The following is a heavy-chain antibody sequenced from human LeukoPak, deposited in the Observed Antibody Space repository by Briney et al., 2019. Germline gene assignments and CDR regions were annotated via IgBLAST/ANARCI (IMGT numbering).Heavy chain of an antibody. CDR3: VQRPPHWNQRFDQ. CDR2: VYWNDDK. Sequence: TLSLTCTVSGGSISSGDYYWSWIRQPPGKALEWLAIVYWNDDKRYSPSLKSRLTVTKDTSKNQVVLTVTNVDLVDTATYYCVQRPPHWNQRFDQWGQGILVTVSS. D-gene: IGHD1-1*01. CDR1: GGSISSGDYY. V-gene: IGHV2-5*01. J-gene: IGHJ4*02.